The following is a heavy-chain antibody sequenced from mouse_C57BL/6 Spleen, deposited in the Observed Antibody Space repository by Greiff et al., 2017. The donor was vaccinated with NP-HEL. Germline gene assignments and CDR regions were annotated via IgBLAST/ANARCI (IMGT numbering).Heavy chain of an antibody. Sequence: QVQLQQSGAELVKPGASVKLSCKASGYTFTEYTIHWVKQRPGQGLEWIGWFYPGSGSIKYNEKFKDKATLTADKSSSTVYMELSRLTSEDSAVYLCSRHERGRGYYFGGSSWFAYWGPGTLVTVSA. D-gene: IGHD1-1*01. V-gene: IGHV1-62-2*01. CDR3: SRHERGRGYYFGGSSWFAY. CDR2: FYPGSGSI. J-gene: IGHJ3*01. CDR1: GYTFTEYT.